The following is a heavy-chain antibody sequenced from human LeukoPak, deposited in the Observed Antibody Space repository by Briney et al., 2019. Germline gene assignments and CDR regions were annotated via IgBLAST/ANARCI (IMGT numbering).Heavy chain of an antibody. J-gene: IGHJ4*02. D-gene: IGHD5-12*01. Sequence: GGSLRLSCAASGFTFSSYWMHWVRHAPGKGLVWVSCIGNDGSSTGYADSVKGRLTISRDNSKNTLYLQMNSLGAEDTAIYYCARRGLSGSYYFDSWGQGTLVTVSS. V-gene: IGHV3-74*01. CDR2: IGNDGSST. CDR1: GFTFSSYW. CDR3: ARRGLSGSYYFDS.